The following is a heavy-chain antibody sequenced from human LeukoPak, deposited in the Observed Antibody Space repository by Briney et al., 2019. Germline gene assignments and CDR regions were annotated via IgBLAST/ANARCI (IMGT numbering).Heavy chain of an antibody. CDR2: ITSSSSVI. J-gene: IGHJ4*02. D-gene: IGHD1-26*01. CDR1: RFTFSTNS. CDR3: ARDWASPGPTTI. Sequence: GGSLRLSCAASRFTFSTNSMSWVRQAPGKGLEWVSYITSSSSVIHYSDSVRGRFTISRDNAKSSLYLQMNSLRAEDTAIYYCARDWASPGPTTIWGQGTLVTVSS. V-gene: IGHV3-48*01.